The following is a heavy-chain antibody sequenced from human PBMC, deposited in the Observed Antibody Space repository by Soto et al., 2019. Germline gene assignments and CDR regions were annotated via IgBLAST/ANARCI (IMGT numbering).Heavy chain of an antibody. J-gene: IGHJ4*02. CDR1: GDSVSSNSAA. D-gene: IGHD4-17*01. Sequence: SQTLSLTCAISGDSVSSNSAAWNWIRQSPSRGLEWLGRTYYRSKWYNDYAVSVKSRITINPDTSKNQFSLQLNSVTPEDTAVYYCARGHDYGDYEVSYYFDYWGQGTLVTVSS. CDR2: TYYRSKWYN. CDR3: ARGHDYGDYEVSYYFDY. V-gene: IGHV6-1*01.